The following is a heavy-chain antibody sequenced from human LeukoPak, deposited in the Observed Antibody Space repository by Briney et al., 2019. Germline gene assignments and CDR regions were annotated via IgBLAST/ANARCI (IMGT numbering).Heavy chain of an antibody. D-gene: IGHD1-1*01. CDR2: IIPIFGTA. Sequence: SVKVSCKASEGTFSSYAISWVRQAPGQGLEWMGGIIPIFGTANYAQKFQGRVTITADESTSTAYMELSSLRSDDTAVYYCAREGRDFGPHKLAGFDCWGQGTLVTVSS. CDR3: AREGRDFGPHKLAGFDC. V-gene: IGHV1-69*13. J-gene: IGHJ4*02. CDR1: EGTFSSYA.